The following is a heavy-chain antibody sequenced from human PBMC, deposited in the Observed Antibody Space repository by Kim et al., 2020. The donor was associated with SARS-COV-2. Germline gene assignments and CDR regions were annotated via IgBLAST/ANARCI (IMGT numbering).Heavy chain of an antibody. CDR3: ASRRYTGTYYYFDY. V-gene: IGHV3-74*01. CDR1: GFTFSSYW. Sequence: GGSLRLSCAASGFTFSSYWMHWVRQAPGKGLVWVSRINSDGGTTSYADSVKGWLTISRDNAKSTLYLQMNSLRAEDTAVYYCASRRYTGTYYYFDYWGQGTLVTVSS. J-gene: IGHJ4*02. CDR2: INSDGGTT. D-gene: IGHD1-26*01.